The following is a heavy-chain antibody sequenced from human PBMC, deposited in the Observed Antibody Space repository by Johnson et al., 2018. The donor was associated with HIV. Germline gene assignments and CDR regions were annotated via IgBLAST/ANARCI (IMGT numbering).Heavy chain of an antibody. CDR2: INWNGGST. V-gene: IGHV3-20*04. CDR1: GFTFDDYG. Sequence: VQLVESGGGVVRPGGSLRLSCAASGFTFDDYGMSWVRQAPGKGLEWVSGINWNGGSTGYADSVEGRFTISRDNSKNTLHLQMNSLRVEDTAVYYCAKDFTDGAFDIWGQGTMVTVSS. CDR3: AKDFTDGAFDI. D-gene: IGHD5-24*01. J-gene: IGHJ3*02.